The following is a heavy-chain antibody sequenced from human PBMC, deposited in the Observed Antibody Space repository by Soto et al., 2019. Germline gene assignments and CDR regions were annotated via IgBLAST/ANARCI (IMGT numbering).Heavy chain of an antibody. Sequence: QVQLQQWGAGLLKPSETLSLTCAVYGGSFSGYYWSWIRQTPGKGLEWIGEINHSGSTNYNPSLKIRVTISVHTSKNQFSLKLSSVTAADTAVYYWARVSGVTTKFVDYWGQGTLVAVSS. D-gene: IGHD4-17*01. CDR3: ARVSGVTTKFVDY. V-gene: IGHV4-34*01. J-gene: IGHJ4*02. CDR1: GGSFSGYY. CDR2: INHSGST.